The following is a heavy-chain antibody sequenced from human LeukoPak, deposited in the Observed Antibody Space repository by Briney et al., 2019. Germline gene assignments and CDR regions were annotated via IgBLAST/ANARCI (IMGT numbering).Heavy chain of an antibody. Sequence: SETLSLTCTVSGGSISSYYWSWIRQPPGKGLEWIGYIYYSGSTNYNPSLKSRVTISVDTSKNQFSLKLSSVTAADTAVYHCARHGYYGSGSDFDYWGQGTLVTVSS. J-gene: IGHJ4*02. V-gene: IGHV4-59*08. CDR2: IYYSGST. CDR3: ARHGYYGSGSDFDY. CDR1: GGSISSYY. D-gene: IGHD3-10*01.